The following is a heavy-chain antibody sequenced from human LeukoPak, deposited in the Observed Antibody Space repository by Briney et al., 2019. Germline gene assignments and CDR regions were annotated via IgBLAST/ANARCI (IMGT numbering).Heavy chain of an antibody. CDR3: ARVLFNSGYDY. CDR1: GSTFTGAY. Sequence: ASVTVSCKPSGSTFTGAYMHWVRQAPGQGLEWMGWINPNSGETKFAQKFQGRVTMTRDTSISTVYMDLSGLRSDHTAVYYCARVLFNSGYDYWGQGSLVTVSS. D-gene: IGHD3-9*01. J-gene: IGHJ4*02. V-gene: IGHV1-2*02. CDR2: INPNSGET.